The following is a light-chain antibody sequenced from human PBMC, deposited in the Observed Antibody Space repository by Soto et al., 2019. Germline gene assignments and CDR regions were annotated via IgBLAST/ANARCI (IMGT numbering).Light chain of an antibody. CDR3: QQRSNWPPPT. CDR2: DAS. Sequence: EIVLTHSPATLSLSPGERATLSCRASQSVSSYLAWYQQKPGQAPRLLIYDASNRATGIPARFSGSGSGTDFTLTISSLEPEDFAVYYCQQRSNWPPPTFGQGTKV. CDR1: QSVSSY. J-gene: IGKJ1*01. V-gene: IGKV3-11*01.